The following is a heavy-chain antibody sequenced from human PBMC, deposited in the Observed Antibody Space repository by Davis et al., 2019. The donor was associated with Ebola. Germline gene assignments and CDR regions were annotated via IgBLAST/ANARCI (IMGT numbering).Heavy chain of an antibody. V-gene: IGHV3-33*06. CDR2: IWFDATGQ. Sequence: GESLTISCAASGFTFNSYGMHWVRQAPGKGLEWVAVIWFDATGQYSADSVKGRFTISRDTSKNTLYLQMNSLRAEDTAVYYCAKSGLSFGVVKYHYGMDVWGKGTTVTVSS. CDR3: AKSGLSFGVVKYHYGMDV. J-gene: IGHJ6*04. CDR1: GFTFNSYG. D-gene: IGHD3-3*01.